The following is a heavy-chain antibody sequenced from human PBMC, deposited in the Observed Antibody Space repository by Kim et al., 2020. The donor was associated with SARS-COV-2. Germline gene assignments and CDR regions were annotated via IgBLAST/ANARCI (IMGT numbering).Heavy chain of an antibody. CDR2: ISSSGGST. V-gene: IGHV3-23*01. CDR3: AKGGTWTVTTVYFDF. CDR1: GFIFNNYA. J-gene: IGHJ4*02. Sequence: GGSLRLSCAASGFIFNNYAMSWVRQAPGKGLEWVSTISSSGGSTYYADSVKGRLTISRDNSKSTLYLQMNSLRAEDTAVYYCAKGGTWTVTTVYFDFWGQGTLVTVSS. D-gene: IGHD4-17*01.